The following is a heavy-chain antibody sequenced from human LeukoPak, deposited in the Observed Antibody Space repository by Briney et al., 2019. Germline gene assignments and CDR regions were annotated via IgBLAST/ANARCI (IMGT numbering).Heavy chain of an antibody. Sequence: GRSLRLSCAASGFTFSSCSMNWVRQAPGKGLEWVSYIRSSSSTIYYADSVKGRFTISRDNAKNSLYLQMNSLRAEDTAVYYCARGGAPTQPWTNDYWGQGTLVTVSS. D-gene: IGHD5-18*01. CDR1: GFTFSSCS. J-gene: IGHJ4*02. V-gene: IGHV3-48*01. CDR3: ARGGAPTQPWTNDY. CDR2: IRSSSSTI.